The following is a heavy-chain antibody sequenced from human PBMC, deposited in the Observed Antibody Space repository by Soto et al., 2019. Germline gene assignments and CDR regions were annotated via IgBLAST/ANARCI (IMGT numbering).Heavy chain of an antibody. Sequence: GGSLRLSCAASGFTFSSYAMSWVRQAPGKGLEWVSAISGSGGSTYYADSVKGRFTISRDNSKNTLYLQMNSLRAEDTAVYYCAKAIVSAKDDYIWGSYRLYYFDYWGQGTLVTVSS. J-gene: IGHJ4*02. CDR3: AKAIVSAKDDYIWGSYRLYYFDY. D-gene: IGHD3-16*02. CDR2: ISGSGGST. V-gene: IGHV3-23*01. CDR1: GFTFSSYA.